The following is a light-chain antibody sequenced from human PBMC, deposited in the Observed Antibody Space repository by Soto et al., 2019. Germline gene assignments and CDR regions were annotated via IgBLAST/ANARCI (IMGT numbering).Light chain of an antibody. J-gene: IGLJ1*01. CDR2: GNS. V-gene: IGLV1-40*01. CDR1: SSNIGAGYD. Sequence: QSVLTQLPSVSGAPGXRVTISCTGSSSNIGAGYDVHWYQQLPGTAPKLLIYGNSNRPSGVPDRISGSKSGTSASLAITGLQAEDEADYYCQSYDNSLSGYVFGTGTKLTVL. CDR3: QSYDNSLSGYV.